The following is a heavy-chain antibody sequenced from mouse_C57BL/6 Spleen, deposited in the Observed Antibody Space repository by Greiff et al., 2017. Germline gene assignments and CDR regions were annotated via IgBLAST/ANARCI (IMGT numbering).Heavy chain of an antibody. CDR3: ARLGNYAMDY. CDR2: ISSGSSTI. D-gene: IGHD1-1*02. V-gene: IGHV5-17*01. J-gene: IGHJ4*01. CDR1: GFTFSDYG. Sequence: EVQLVESGGGLVKPGGSLKLSCEASGFTFSDYGMHWVGQAPEKGLEWVAYISSGSSTIYYADTVKGRFTISRDNAKSTLFLQMTSLRSEDTARYCCARLGNYAMDYWGQGTSVTVSA.